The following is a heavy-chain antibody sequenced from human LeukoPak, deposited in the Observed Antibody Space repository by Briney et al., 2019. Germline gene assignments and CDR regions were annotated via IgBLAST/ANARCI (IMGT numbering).Heavy chain of an antibody. D-gene: IGHD3-22*01. V-gene: IGHV3-43D*03. CDR3: AKTLTAITQSYYYDSSGYDY. CDR2: ISWDNGSS. Sequence: PGGSLRLSCAASGFTFDDYAMHWVRQAPGKGLEWVSLISWDNGSSHYADSVKGRFTISRDNSKNSLYLQMNSLRAEDTAVYYCAKTLTAITQSYYYDSSGYDYWGQGTLVTVSS. J-gene: IGHJ4*02. CDR1: GFTFDDYA.